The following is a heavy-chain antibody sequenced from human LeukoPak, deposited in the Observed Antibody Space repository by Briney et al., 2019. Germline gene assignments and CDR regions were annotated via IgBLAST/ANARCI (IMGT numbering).Heavy chain of an antibody. V-gene: IGHV4-39*07. D-gene: IGHD6-19*01. J-gene: IGHJ1*01. CDR2: IYYSGST. CDR3: ARVWGGSSGWYGEYFQH. CDR1: GGSISSYC. Sequence: PSETLSLTCTVSGGSISSYCWGWIRQPPGKGLEWIGSIYYSGSTYYNPSLKSRVTISVDTSKNQFYLKLSSVTAADTAVYYCARVWGGSSGWYGEYFQHWGQGTLVTVSS.